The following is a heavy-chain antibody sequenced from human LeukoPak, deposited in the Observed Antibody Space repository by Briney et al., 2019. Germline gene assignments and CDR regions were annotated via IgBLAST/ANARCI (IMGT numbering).Heavy chain of an antibody. J-gene: IGHJ4*02. V-gene: IGHV3-7*05. Sequence: PGGSLRLSCAASGFTFNTYWMSWVRQAPGKGLEWVANIKEDGSEKYYVDFVKGRFTISRDNAKNSLYLQMNSLRVKDTAVYYCARLPLTARLHFEYWGQGTLVTVSS. CDR3: ARLPLTARLHFEY. CDR1: GFTFNTYW. D-gene: IGHD5-12*01. CDR2: IKEDGSEK.